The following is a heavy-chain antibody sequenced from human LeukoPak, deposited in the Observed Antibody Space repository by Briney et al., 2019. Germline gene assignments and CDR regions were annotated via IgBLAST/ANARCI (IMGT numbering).Heavy chain of an antibody. D-gene: IGHD2-21*01. CDR2: IYYSGST. J-gene: IGHJ4*02. Sequence: SETLSLTCTVSGSSISSSSYYWGWIRQPPGKGLEWIGSIYYSGSTYYNPSLKSRVTISVDTSKNQFSLKLSSVTAADTAVYYCARLQVLKVVMGYLDYWGQGTLVTVSS. CDR3: ARLQVLKVVMGYLDY. CDR1: GSSISSSSYY. V-gene: IGHV4-39*01.